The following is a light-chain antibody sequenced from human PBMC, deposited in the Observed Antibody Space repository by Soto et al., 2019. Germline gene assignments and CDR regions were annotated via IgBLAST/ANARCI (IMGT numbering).Light chain of an antibody. Sequence: DIQMTQSPPSLSASVGDRVTITCRASQSIDSYLNWYQQKPGKAPKLLIFATSSLQSGVPSRFSGSGSGTDFTLAISSLQPEDSATYYCQQSNATPLYTFGQGTKLEIK. CDR2: ATS. CDR3: QQSNATPLYT. J-gene: IGKJ2*01. V-gene: IGKV1-39*01. CDR1: QSIDSY.